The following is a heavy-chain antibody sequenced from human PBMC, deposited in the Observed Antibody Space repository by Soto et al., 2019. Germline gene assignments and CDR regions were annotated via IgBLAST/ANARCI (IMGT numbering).Heavy chain of an antibody. CDR2: MSKDGSEK. Sequence: QVQVLEESGGGVVRPGRPLRLSCEASGFTFSAYGMHWVRQAPGQGLQWVAMMSKDGSEKSYVDSVKGRFTISRDNSKITLYLQMNRLRPDDTAVYFCTKAHCTGGSCYLALWGPGTLVTVSS. J-gene: IGHJ4*01. CDR3: TKAHCTGGSCYLAL. CDR1: GFTFSAYG. V-gene: IGHV3-30*18. D-gene: IGHD2-15*01.